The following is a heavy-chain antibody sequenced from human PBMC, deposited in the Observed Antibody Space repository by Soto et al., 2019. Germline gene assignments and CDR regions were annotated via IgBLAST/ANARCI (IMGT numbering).Heavy chain of an antibody. Sequence: SETLSLTCTVSGGSISSSSYYWGWIRQPPGKGLEWIGSIYYSGSTYYNPSLKSRVTISVDTSKNQFSLKLSSVTAADTAVYYCARLCLSHAVVVPAAIRRGGNYYYGMDVWGQGTTVTVSS. CDR1: GGSISSSSYY. D-gene: IGHD2-2*01. CDR3: ARLCLSHAVVVPAAIRRGGNYYYGMDV. J-gene: IGHJ6*02. CDR2: IYYSGST. V-gene: IGHV4-39*01.